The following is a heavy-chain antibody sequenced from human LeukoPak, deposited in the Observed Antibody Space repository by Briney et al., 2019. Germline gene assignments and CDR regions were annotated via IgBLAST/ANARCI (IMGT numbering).Heavy chain of an antibody. CDR2: IYRSGRT. CDR3: ARGGRYYGGVTRADAFDI. CDR1: GGSISSGANS. J-gene: IGHJ3*02. V-gene: IGHV4-30-2*01. Sequence: PSQTLTLTCAVSGGSISSGANSWSCIRQPPGKGLEWIGYIYRSGRTYYNPSLKSRVTISVGRSKIQFSRKLSSVTAADTAVYYCARGGRYYGGVTRADAFDIWGQGTMVTVSS. D-gene: IGHD1-26*01.